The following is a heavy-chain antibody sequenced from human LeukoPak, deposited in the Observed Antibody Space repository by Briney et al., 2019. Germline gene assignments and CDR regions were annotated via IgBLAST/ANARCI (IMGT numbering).Heavy chain of an antibody. Sequence: GGSLRLSCVASGFTFSTYSMNWVRQAPGKGLAWVSSISSSSSSMYYADSVKGRFTISRDNAKNSLYLQMNSLRAEDTAVYYCAREAGDYGGFDYWGQGTLVTVSS. V-gene: IGHV3-21*01. CDR1: GFTFSTYS. CDR2: ISSSSSSM. D-gene: IGHD4-23*01. CDR3: AREAGDYGGFDY. J-gene: IGHJ4*02.